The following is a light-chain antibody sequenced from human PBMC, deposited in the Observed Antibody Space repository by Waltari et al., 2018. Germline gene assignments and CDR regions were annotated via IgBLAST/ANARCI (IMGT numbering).Light chain of an antibody. Sequence: QSALTQPASVSGSPGQSITISCAGTFTDVGIYNLVSWYQQHPGKAPKLMIYEGTKRPSGVSNRFSGSKSGNTASLTISGLQAEDEAVYYCCSDADENTSTVVFGGGTKLTVL. J-gene: IGLJ3*02. CDR1: FTDVGIYNL. CDR2: EGT. V-gene: IGLV2-23*01. CDR3: CSDADENTSTVV.